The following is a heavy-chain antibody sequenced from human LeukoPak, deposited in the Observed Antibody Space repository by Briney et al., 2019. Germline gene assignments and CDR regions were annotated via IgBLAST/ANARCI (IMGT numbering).Heavy chain of an antibody. CDR1: GFNFGTFW. CDR3: ARDQNFYDTTGEGYFQH. CDR2: INQDGSVR. Sequence: GGSLRLSCAASGFNFGTFWMSWVRQAPGRGLDWVAKINQDGSVRDYVDSVKGRFTISRDNANNFLHLQMNSLRADDAAVYYCARDQNFYDTTGEGYFQHWGQGTLVTVSS. V-gene: IGHV3-7*01. D-gene: IGHD3-22*01. J-gene: IGHJ1*01.